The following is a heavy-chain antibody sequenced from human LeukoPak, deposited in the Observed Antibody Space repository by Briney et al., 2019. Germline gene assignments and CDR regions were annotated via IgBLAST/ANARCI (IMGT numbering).Heavy chain of an antibody. CDR1: GFTFSSYW. CDR2: INSDGSST. CDR3: AKDLRGYDFIDMDY. J-gene: IGHJ4*02. Sequence: GGSLRLSCAASGFTFSSYWVHWVRQAPGKGLVWVSRINSDGSSTSYADSVKGRFTISRDNSKNTLYLQMNSLRAEDTAVYYCAKDLRGYDFIDMDYWGQGTLVTVSS. D-gene: IGHD5-12*01. V-gene: IGHV3-74*01.